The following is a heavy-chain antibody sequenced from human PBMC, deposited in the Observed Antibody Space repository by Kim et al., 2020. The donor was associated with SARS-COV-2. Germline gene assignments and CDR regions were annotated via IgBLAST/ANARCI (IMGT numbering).Heavy chain of an antibody. V-gene: IGHV4-31*03. J-gene: IGHJ6*02. CDR2: IYYSGST. D-gene: IGHD5-12*01. CDR1: GGSISSGGYY. Sequence: SETLSLTCTVSGGSISSGGYYWSWIRQHPGKGLEWIGYIYYSGSTYYNPSLKSRVTISVDTSTNQFSLKLSSVTAADTAVYYCARGRPIVATIKLDYYYYGMDIWGQGNTVTVSS. CDR3: ARGRPIVATIKLDYYYYGMDI.